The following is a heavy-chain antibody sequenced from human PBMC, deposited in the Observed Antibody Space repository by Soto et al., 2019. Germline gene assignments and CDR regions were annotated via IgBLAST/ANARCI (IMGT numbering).Heavy chain of an antibody. D-gene: IGHD3-22*01. J-gene: IGHJ4*02. CDR3: AKDQVVITEPYFDY. V-gene: IGHV3-30*18. Sequence: PGGSLRLSCGASGFTFRIYAMHWVRQAPGKGLEWVALISYDGSNKYYADSVKGRFTISRDNSKNTLYLQMNSLRAEDTAVYYCAKDQVVITEPYFDYWGQGTLVTVSS. CDR2: ISYDGSNK. CDR1: GFTFRIYA.